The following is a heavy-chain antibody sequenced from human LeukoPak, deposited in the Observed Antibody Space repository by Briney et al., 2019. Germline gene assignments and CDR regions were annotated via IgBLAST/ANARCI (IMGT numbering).Heavy chain of an antibody. CDR3: AKLDRFTVTTGGYFDY. CDR2: ISNTGGSA. V-gene: IGHV3-23*01. D-gene: IGHD4-17*01. CDR1: GFTVSSNY. J-gene: IGHJ4*02. Sequence: GGSLRLSCAASGFTVSSNYMSWVRQAPGKGLEWVSAISNTGGSAYYADSVRGRFTISRDNSRNTLYLQMNSLRAEDTAVYFCAKLDRFTVTTGGYFDYWGQGTLVTVSS.